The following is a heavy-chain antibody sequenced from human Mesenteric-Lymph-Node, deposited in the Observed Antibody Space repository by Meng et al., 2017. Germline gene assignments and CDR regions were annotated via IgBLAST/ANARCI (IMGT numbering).Heavy chain of an antibody. J-gene: IGHJ4*02. D-gene: IGHD5-24*01. CDR3: ARGSRWLMLGCDY. CDR1: GFTFSSNA. Sequence: GGSLRLACAASGFTFSSNAMNWVRQAPGEGLEWVSHISTSGGDTHHADSVKGRFTISRDNSTNTLYLQMNSLRPEGTAIYYCARGSRWLMLGCDYWGQGALVTVSS. CDR2: ISTSGGDT. V-gene: IGHV3-23*01.